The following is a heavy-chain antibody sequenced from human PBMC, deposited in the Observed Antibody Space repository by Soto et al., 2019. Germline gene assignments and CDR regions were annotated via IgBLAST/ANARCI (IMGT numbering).Heavy chain of an antibody. CDR2: ISHTGYT. V-gene: IGHV4-59*02. CDR3: ARGQLLFAY. CDR1: DASVSKYY. J-gene: IGHJ4*02. Sequence: SETLSLTCSVSDASVSKYYWSWIRQPPGKGLEWIGYISHTGYTSYNPSLESRLTISMDKSKNQLSLNLNSVTTADTAVYYCARGQLLFAYWGQGTPVTVSS. D-gene: IGHD3-10*02.